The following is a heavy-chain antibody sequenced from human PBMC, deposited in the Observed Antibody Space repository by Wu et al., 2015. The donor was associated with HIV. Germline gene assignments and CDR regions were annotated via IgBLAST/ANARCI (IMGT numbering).Heavy chain of an antibody. J-gene: IGHJ3*02. Sequence: QVQLVQSGAEVKKPGASVKVSCQTSGYTFTGYYINWVRQASGQGLEWMGWINPNSGGTNYAQKFQGRVTMTRDTSISTAYMEMSRLRSDDTAVYYCARDMGHEGRQWLVQPGAFDIWGQGTMVTVSS. CDR2: INPNSGGT. CDR1: GYTFTGYY. CDR3: ARDMGHEGRQWLVQPGAFDI. V-gene: IGHV1-2*02. D-gene: IGHD6-19*01.